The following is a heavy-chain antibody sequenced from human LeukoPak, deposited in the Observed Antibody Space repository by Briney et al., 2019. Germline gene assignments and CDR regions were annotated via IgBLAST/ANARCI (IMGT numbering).Heavy chain of an antibody. J-gene: IGHJ6*02. V-gene: IGHV4-39*01. CDR1: GGSISSSSYY. CDR3: ASPRGYSYGRWGMDV. D-gene: IGHD5-18*01. Sequence: SETLSRTCTVSGGSISSSSYYWGWIRQPPGKGLEWIGSIYYSGSTYYNPSLKSRVTISVDTSKNQFSLKLSSVTAADTAVYYCASPRGYSYGRWGMDVWGQGTTVTVSS. CDR2: IYYSGST.